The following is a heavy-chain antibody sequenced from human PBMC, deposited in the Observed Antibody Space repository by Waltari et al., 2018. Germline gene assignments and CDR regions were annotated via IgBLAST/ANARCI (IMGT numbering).Heavy chain of an antibody. CDR3: AKDAFGNTYLDH. Sequence: QVQLVESGGGVVQPGMSLRLSCAASGFSLSHFGMHWVRQAPGKGLEWVSLALFEGSTTYYADSVRGRFTISRDNSKNTLYLDINTLRVDDTAIYYCAKDAFGNTYLDHWGQGTLVTVSS. CDR1: GFSLSHFG. CDR2: ALFEGSTT. D-gene: IGHD3-10*01. V-gene: IGHV3-33*06. J-gene: IGHJ5*02.